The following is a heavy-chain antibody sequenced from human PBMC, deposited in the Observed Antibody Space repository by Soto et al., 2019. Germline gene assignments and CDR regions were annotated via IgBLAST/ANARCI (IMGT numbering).Heavy chain of an antibody. J-gene: IGHJ4*02. CDR2: INHSGST. D-gene: IGHD5-12*01. V-gene: IGHV4-34*01. Sequence: SETLSLTCAVHGGSFSGYYWSWIRQPPGKGLEWIGEINHSGSTNYNPSLKSRVTISVDTSKNQFSLKLSSVTAEDTAVYYCAKEGGRARGYNYGNTYFDYWGQGTRVTVSS. CDR3: AKEGGRARGYNYGNTYFDY. CDR1: GGSFSGYY.